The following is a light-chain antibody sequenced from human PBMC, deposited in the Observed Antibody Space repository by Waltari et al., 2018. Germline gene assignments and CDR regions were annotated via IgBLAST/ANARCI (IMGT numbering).Light chain of an antibody. CDR2: EGS. Sequence: QSVLTQPASVSGSPGQSITISCTGTSSDVGSYNLVSWYQQHPGKAPKRMIYEGSKRPSGVSNRFSGSKSGNTASLTISGLQAEDEADYYCCSYAGSSWVFGGGTKLTVL. V-gene: IGLV2-23*01. CDR1: SSDVGSYNL. J-gene: IGLJ3*02. CDR3: CSYAGSSWV.